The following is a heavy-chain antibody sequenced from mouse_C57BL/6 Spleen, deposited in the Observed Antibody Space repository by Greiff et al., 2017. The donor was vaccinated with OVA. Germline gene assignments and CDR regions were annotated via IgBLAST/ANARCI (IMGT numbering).Heavy chain of an antibody. D-gene: IGHD2-4*01. Sequence: EVKLEESGGGLVQPGGSLSLSCAASVFTFTDYYMSWVRQPPGKALEWLGFIRNKANGYTTEYSASVKGRFTISRDNSQSILYLQMNALRAEDSATYYCASQYDYGYAMDYWGQGTSVTVSS. J-gene: IGHJ4*01. CDR3: ASQYDYGYAMDY. CDR2: IRNKANGYTT. V-gene: IGHV7-3*01. CDR1: VFTFTDYY.